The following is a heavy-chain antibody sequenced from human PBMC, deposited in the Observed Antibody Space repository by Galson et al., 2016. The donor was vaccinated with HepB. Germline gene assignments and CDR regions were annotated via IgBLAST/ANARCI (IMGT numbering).Heavy chain of an antibody. J-gene: IGHJ5*02. CDR2: INANDGHT. V-gene: IGHV1-18*01. D-gene: IGHD5-12*01. CDR1: GYTFTNYG. CDR3: ARVLGGYDFYP. Sequence: SVKVSCKASGYTFTNYGITWVRQAPGQGLQWVGWINANDGHTNYAQSFQGRVTMTTDTSTGTAYMELWNLRSDDTALYYCARVLGGYDFYPWGQGTLVTVSS.